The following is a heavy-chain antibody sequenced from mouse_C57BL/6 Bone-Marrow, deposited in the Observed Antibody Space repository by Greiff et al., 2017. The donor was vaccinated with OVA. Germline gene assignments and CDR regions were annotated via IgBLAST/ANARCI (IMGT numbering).Heavy chain of an antibody. CDR3: ARDPYGYYAMDY. CDR1: GFTFSSYA. V-gene: IGHV5-4*01. J-gene: IGHJ4*01. CDR2: ISDGGSYT. D-gene: IGHD1-1*02. Sequence: EVKLEESGGGLVKPGGSLKLSCAASGFTFSSYAMSWVRQTPEKRLEWVATISDGGSYTYYPDNVKGRFTISRDNAKNNLYLQMSHLKSEDTAMYYCARDPYGYYAMDYWGQGTSVTVSS.